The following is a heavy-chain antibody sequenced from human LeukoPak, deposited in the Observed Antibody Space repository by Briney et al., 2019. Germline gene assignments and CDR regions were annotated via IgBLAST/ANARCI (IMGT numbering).Heavy chain of an antibody. J-gene: IGHJ6*02. CDR3: AKDSSSWYSYYYYYGMDV. V-gene: IGHV3-48*02. D-gene: IGHD6-13*01. Sequence: GRSLRLSCAASGFTFSNYGLNWVRQAPGKGLEWVSHISSSGSAKYYADSVKGRFTISRDNAKNSLYLQMNSLRDEDTAVYYCAKDSSSWYSYYYYYGMDVWGQGTTVTVSS. CDR1: GFTFSNYG. CDR2: ISSSGSAK.